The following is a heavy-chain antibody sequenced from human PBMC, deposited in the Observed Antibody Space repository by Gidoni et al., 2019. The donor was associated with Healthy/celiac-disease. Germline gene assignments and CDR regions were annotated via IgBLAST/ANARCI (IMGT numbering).Heavy chain of an antibody. V-gene: IGHV4-34*01. CDR3: AREPLSYYYYYGMDV. D-gene: IGHD3-16*02. CDR2: INHSGST. Sequence: QVQLQQWGAGLLKPSETLSLTCAVYGGSFSGYYWSWIRQPPGKGLEWIGEINHSGSTNYNPSLKSRVTISVDTSKNQFSLKLSSVTAADTAVYYCAREPLSYYYYYGMDVWGQGTTVTVSS. J-gene: IGHJ6*02. CDR1: GGSFSGYY.